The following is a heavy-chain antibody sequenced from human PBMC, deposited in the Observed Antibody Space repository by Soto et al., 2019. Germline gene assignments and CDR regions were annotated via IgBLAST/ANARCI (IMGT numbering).Heavy chain of an antibody. J-gene: IGHJ6*02. CDR3: TTAPFSFITLPGTSFLIGMDV. Sequence: GSLRLSCAASGFTLTKASMSWVRQAPGQGLEWVGHIKSNADGGATDYAAPVKGRFTVSRDDSRNTLYLQLNSLKTEDTAVYYCTTAPFSFITLPGTSFLIGMDVWGQGT. CDR1: GFTLTKAS. CDR2: IKSNADGGAT. V-gene: IGHV3-15*01. D-gene: IGHD3-10*01.